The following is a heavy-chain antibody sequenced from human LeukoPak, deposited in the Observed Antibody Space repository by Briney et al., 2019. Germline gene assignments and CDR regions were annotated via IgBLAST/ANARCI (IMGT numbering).Heavy chain of an antibody. CDR1: GGSISSYY. Sequence: SETLSLTCTVSGGSISSYYWSWIRQPPGKGLEWIGYIYYSGSTNYNPSLKSRVTISVDTSKNQFSLKLSSVTAEDTAVYYCARWRRYCSSTSCYAGDDAFDIWGQGTMVTVSS. CDR2: IYYSGST. D-gene: IGHD2-2*01. CDR3: ARWRRYCSSTSCYAGDDAFDI. V-gene: IGHV4-59*01. J-gene: IGHJ3*02.